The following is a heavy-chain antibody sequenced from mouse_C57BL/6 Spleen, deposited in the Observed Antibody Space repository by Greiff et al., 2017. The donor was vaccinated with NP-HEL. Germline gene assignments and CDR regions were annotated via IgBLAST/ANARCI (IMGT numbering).Heavy chain of an antibody. J-gene: IGHJ4*01. D-gene: IGHD4-1*01. Sequence: EVQLQESGGGLVQPGGSMKLSCVASGFTFSNYWMNWVRQSPEKGLEWVAQIRLKSDNYATHYAKSVKGRFTISRDDTKSSVYLQMNNLRADDTGIYYCTCRAGTGYYAMDYWGQGTSVTVSS. CDR2: IRLKSDNYAT. CDR3: TCRAGTGYYAMDY. CDR1: GFTFSNYW. V-gene: IGHV6-3*01.